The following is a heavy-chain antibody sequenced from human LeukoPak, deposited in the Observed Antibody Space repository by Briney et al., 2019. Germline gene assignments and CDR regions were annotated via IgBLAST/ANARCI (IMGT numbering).Heavy chain of an antibody. CDR3: ARGPPPKWDPER. CDR2: IIPIFGTA. J-gene: IGHJ4*02. Sequence: ASVKVSCKASGGTFSSYAISWVRQAPGQGLEWMGGIIPIFGTANYAQKFRGRVTITTDESTSTAYMELSSLRSGDTAVYYCARGPPPKWDPERWGQGTLVTVSS. D-gene: IGHD1-26*01. V-gene: IGHV1-69*05. CDR1: GGTFSSYA.